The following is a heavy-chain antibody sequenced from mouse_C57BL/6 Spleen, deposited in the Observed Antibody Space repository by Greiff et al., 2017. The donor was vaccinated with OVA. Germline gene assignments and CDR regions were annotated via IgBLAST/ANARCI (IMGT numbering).Heavy chain of an antibody. CDR2: IDPSDSYT. J-gene: IGHJ4*01. D-gene: IGHD2-1*01. Sequence: QVQLQQPGAELVKPGASVKLSCKASGYTFTSYWMQWVKQRPGQGLEWIGEIDPSDSYTNYNQKFKGKATLTVDTSSSTAYMQLSSLTSEDSAVYYCARSLLWDDMDDWGQGTSVTVSS. V-gene: IGHV1-50*01. CDR3: ARSLLWDDMDD. CDR1: GYTFTSYW.